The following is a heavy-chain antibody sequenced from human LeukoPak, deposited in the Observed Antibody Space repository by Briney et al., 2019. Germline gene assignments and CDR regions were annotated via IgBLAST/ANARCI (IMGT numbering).Heavy chain of an antibody. CDR1: GGSFSDYF. Sequence: KTSETLSLTCAVYGGSFSDYFWGWIRQPPGKGLEWIREINHSGRTYYNPSLKSRVTISVDTSKNQFSLKLSSVTAADTAVYYCARGRAWVSWYYYYMDVWGKGTTVTVSS. CDR2: INHSGRT. D-gene: IGHD6-13*01. CDR3: ARGRAWVSWYYYYMDV. V-gene: IGHV4-34*01. J-gene: IGHJ6*03.